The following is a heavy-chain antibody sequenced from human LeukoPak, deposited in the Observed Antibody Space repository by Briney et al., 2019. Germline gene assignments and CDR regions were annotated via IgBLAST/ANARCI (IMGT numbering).Heavy chain of an antibody. Sequence: ESLKISCKGSGYSFTSYWIGWVRQMPGKGLEWMGIIYPGDSDTRYSPSFQGQVTISADKSISTAYLQWSSLKASDTAMYYCARLPYSYYDSSGCGQEAFDIWGQGTMVTVSS. CDR3: ARLPYSYYDSSGCGQEAFDI. V-gene: IGHV5-51*01. CDR2: IYPGDSDT. J-gene: IGHJ3*02. D-gene: IGHD3-22*01. CDR1: GYSFTSYW.